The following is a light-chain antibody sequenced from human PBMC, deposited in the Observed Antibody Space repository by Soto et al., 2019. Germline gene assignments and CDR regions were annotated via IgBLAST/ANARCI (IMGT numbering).Light chain of an antibody. CDR2: GAS. V-gene: IGKV3-20*01. Sequence: VWTQSPVTLSLSPGEKATLSCRASQSVSSSYLAWYQQKPGQAPRLLIYGASSRATGIPDRFSGSGSGTDFTLTVSRLEPEDFAVYYCQQFGSSSWTFGQGTKVDIK. CDR3: QQFGSSSWT. CDR1: QSVSSSY. J-gene: IGKJ1*01.